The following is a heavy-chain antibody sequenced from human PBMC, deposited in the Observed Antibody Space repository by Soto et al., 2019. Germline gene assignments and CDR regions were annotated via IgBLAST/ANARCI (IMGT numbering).Heavy chain of an antibody. CDR3: ARQRGTWDAFDY. V-gene: IGHV4-59*08. CDR1: GGSISSYY. Sequence: SETLSLTCTVSGGSISSYYWSWIRQPPGKGLEWIGYIYYSGSTNYNPSLKSRVTISVDTSKNQFSLKLSSVTAADTAVYYCARQRGTWDAFDYWGQGTLVTVSS. CDR2: IYYSGST. J-gene: IGHJ4*02. D-gene: IGHD1-26*01.